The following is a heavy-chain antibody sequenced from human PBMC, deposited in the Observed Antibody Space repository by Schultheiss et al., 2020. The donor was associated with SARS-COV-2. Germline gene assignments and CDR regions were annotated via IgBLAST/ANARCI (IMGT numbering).Heavy chain of an antibody. Sequence: GGSLRLSCAASGFTFDDYAMHWVRQAPGKGLEWVSSISSSSSYIHYADSVKGRFTISRDNAKNTLYLQMNSLRAEDTAVYYCAKDGDGDYVDYWGQGTLVTVSS. J-gene: IGHJ4*02. V-gene: IGHV3-21*01. CDR3: AKDGDGDYVDY. CDR1: GFTFDDYA. D-gene: IGHD2-21*02. CDR2: ISSSSSYI.